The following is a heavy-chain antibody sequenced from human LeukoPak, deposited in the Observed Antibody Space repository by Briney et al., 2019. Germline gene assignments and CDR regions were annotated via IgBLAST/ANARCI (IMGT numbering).Heavy chain of an antibody. CDR3: ARESIVGATRPPKQGYYYYGMDV. CDR1: GYTFTSYG. V-gene: IGHV1-18*01. D-gene: IGHD1-26*01. CDR2: ISAYNGNT. J-gene: IGHJ6*02. Sequence: GASVKVSCKASGYTFTSYGISWVRQAPGQGLEWMGWISAYNGNTNYAQKLQGRVTMTTDTSTSTAYMELRSLRSDDTAVYYCARESIVGATRPPKQGYYYYGMDVWGQGTTVTVSS.